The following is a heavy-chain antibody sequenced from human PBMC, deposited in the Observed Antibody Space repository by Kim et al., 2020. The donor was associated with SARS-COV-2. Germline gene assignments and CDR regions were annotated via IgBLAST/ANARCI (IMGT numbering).Heavy chain of an antibody. Sequence: SETLSLTCTVSGGSISSYYWSWIRQPPGKGLEWIGYIYYSGSTNYNPSLKSRVTISVDTSKNQFSLKLSSVTAADTAVYYCARGHYYGSGSYHHDAFEIWGQGTMVSVSS. CDR1: GGSISSYY. D-gene: IGHD3-10*01. CDR3: ARGHYYGSGSYHHDAFEI. CDR2: IYYSGST. J-gene: IGHJ3*02. V-gene: IGHV4-59*01.